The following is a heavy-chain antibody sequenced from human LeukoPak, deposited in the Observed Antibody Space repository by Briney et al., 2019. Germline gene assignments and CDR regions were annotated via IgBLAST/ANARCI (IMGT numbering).Heavy chain of an antibody. V-gene: IGHV3-21*01. D-gene: IGHD2-8*02. J-gene: IGHJ5*01. CDR3: ARVAVSGPTGWFDS. Sequence: PGGSLRLSCAGSGFALKSYRLSWVRQAPGKGLEWVSSISSTSAYIYYADSVKGRFTISRDNVDNVVYLQMNSLGAEDTAVYYCARVAVSGPTGWFDSWGQGTLVIVSS. CDR2: ISSTSAYI. CDR1: GFALKSYR.